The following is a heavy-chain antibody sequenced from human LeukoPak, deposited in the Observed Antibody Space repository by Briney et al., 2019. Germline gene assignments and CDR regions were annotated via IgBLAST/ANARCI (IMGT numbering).Heavy chain of an antibody. V-gene: IGHV4-39*01. J-gene: IGHJ3*01. CDR1: GDPISSSFYY. D-gene: IGHD3-16*01. Sequence: SETLSLTCTVSGDPISSSFYYWGWIRQPPGKGLEWIGNIYYSGSTYYNPSLKSRVTISVDTSKNQFSLKLTSVTAADTAIYYCARPLLDVWGRYSHAFDVWGQGTMVTVSS. CDR3: ARPLLDVWGRYSHAFDV. CDR2: IYYSGST.